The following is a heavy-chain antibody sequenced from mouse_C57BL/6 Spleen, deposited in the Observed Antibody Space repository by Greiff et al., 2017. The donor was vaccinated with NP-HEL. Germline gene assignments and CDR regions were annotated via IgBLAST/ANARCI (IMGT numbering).Heavy chain of an antibody. V-gene: IGHV1-26*01. J-gene: IGHJ2*01. CDR1: GYTFTDYY. CDR2: INPNNGGT. D-gene: IGHD2-5*01. Sequence: EVQLQQSGPELVKPGASVKISCKASGYTFTDYYMNWVKQSHGKSLEWIGDINPNNGGTSYNQKFKGKATLTVDKSSSTAYMELRSLTSEDSAVYYCARLDSNYETLFDYWGQGTTLTVSS. CDR3: ARLDSNYETLFDY.